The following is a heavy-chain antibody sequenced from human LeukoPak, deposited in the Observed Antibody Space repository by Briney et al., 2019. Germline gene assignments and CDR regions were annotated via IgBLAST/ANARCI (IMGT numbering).Heavy chain of an antibody. J-gene: IGHJ4*02. D-gene: IGHD3-22*01. Sequence: SETLSLTCAVYGGSFSGYYWSWIRQPPGKGLEWIGEINHSGSTNYNPSLKSRVTISVDTSKNQFSLKLSSVTAADTAVHYCARGGGFYYYDSSGYPGSGYWGQGTLVTVSS. CDR1: GGSFSGYY. CDR2: INHSGST. V-gene: IGHV4-34*01. CDR3: ARGGGFYYYDSSGYPGSGY.